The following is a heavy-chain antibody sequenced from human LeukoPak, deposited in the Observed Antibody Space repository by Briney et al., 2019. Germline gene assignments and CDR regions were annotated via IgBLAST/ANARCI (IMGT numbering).Heavy chain of an antibody. CDR2: ICPYNGNT. CDR1: GYTFTSYG. V-gene: IGHV1-18*01. D-gene: IGHD3-22*01. Sequence: ASVKVSCKASGYTFTSYGISWVRQAPGQGLEWMGWICPYNGNTNYAQKLQGRVTMTTDTSTSTAYMELRSLRSDDTAVYYCERDTPFRNYYDSSGDFDYWGQGTLVTVSS. CDR3: ERDTPFRNYYDSSGDFDY. J-gene: IGHJ4*02.